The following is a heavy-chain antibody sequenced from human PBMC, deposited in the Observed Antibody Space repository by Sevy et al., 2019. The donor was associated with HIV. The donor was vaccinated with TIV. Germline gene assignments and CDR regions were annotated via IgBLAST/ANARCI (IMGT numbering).Heavy chain of an antibody. CDR2: ITWNGDST. J-gene: IGHJ3*02. CDR1: GFSFDDYT. CDR3: ARDRRGYFHKSGYLISDAFDI. Sequence: GGSLRLSYAASGFSFDDYTMIWVRQAPGKGLEWVSGITWNGDSTAYAESVEGRFTVSRDNDKSSLYLQMDSLRAEDTAVYYCARDRRGYFHKSGYLISDAFDIWGQGTMVTVSS. D-gene: IGHD3-3*01. V-gene: IGHV3-20*03.